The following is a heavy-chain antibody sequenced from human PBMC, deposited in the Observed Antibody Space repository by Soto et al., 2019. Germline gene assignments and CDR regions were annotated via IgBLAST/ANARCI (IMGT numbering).Heavy chain of an antibody. CDR2: IYWDDDK. Sequence: SGATPVNPTQTITLACTFSAFSLSTGGVGVGWIRQPPGKALEWLALIYWDDDKRYSPSLRSRLTITKDTSKNQVVLTMTNMDPVDTATYYCIQSRCGGDCLQSYASYYYYGMDVWGQGTTVTDSS. V-gene: IGHV2-5*02. CDR1: AFSLSTGGVG. D-gene: IGHD2-21*02. J-gene: IGHJ6*02. CDR3: IQSRCGGDCLQSYASYYYYGMDV.